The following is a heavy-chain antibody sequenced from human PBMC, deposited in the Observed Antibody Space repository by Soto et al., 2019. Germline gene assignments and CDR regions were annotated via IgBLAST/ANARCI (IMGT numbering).Heavy chain of an antibody. CDR2: IRSKADSYAT. CDR1: GFIFSGSA. Sequence: AGGSLILSCAASGFIFSGSAMHWVRQASGKGLEWVGRIRSKADSYATAYAASVNGRFTIFRDDSKNTAYLQMNRMKTEDMAVYYCTTGTNQWLASYGLDVWGQGTTVTVSS. V-gene: IGHV3-73*01. CDR3: TTGTNQWLASYGLDV. D-gene: IGHD6-19*01. J-gene: IGHJ6*02.